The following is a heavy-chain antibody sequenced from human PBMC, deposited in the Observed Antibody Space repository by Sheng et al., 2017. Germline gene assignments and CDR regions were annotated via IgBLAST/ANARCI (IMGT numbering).Heavy chain of an antibody. Sequence: QVQLQESGPGLVKPSETLSLTCAVSGYSISSGYYWGWIRQPPGKGLEWIGSIYHSGSTYYNPSLKSRVTISVDTSKNQFSLKLSSVTAADTAVYYCARAPGQFGVVIIGRSRPWYFDLWGRGTLVTVSS. V-gene: IGHV4-38-2*01. CDR2: IYHSGST. CDR3: ARAPGQFGVVIIGRSRPWYFDL. CDR1: GYSISSGYY. D-gene: IGHD3-3*01. J-gene: IGHJ2*01.